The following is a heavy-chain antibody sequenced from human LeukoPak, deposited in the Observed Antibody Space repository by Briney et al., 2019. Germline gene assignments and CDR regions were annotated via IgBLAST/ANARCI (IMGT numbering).Heavy chain of an antibody. CDR1: DGSITNYY. CDR2: IYYTGST. V-gene: IGHV4-4*07. J-gene: IGHJ4*02. Sequence: SETLSLTCTVSDGSITNYYWSWLRQPAGKGLGLVGRIYYTGSTNYNPFLGSRVTMSVDTSKNQFSLMPSSVTAADTAVYYCARGLSGDSYGFEYWGQGTRVTVSS. CDR3: ARGLSGDSYGFEY. D-gene: IGHD5-18*01.